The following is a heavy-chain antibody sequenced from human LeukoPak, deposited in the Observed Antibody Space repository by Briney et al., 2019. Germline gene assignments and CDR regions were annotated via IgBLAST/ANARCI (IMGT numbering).Heavy chain of an antibody. J-gene: IGHJ4*02. V-gene: IGHV4-59*08. CDR2: IYYSGST. D-gene: IGHD3-22*01. CDR3: ARHPSYYDRIDY. Sequence: PSETLSLTCTVSGGSLSSYYWSWIRQPPGKGLEWIGYIYYSGSTNYNPSLKSRVTISIDTSKNQFSLKLSSVTAADTAVYYCARHPSYYDRIDYWGQGTLVTVSS. CDR1: GGSLSSYY.